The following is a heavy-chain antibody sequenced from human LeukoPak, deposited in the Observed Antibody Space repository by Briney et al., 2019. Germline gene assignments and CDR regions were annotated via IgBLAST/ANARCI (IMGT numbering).Heavy chain of an antibody. CDR3: AKFGYSSTSPA. CDR1: GFTFSSYG. V-gene: IGHV3-30*02. J-gene: IGHJ5*02. CDR2: IGDDGSNK. D-gene: IGHD6-13*01. Sequence: AGGSLRLSWAAAGFTFSSYGMHWVRQAPGKGLGWVAFIGDDGSNKYYADSVRGRFTNSRDNSKNTLYLQMNSLRAEDTAVYYCAKFGYSSTSPAWGQGTLVTVSS.